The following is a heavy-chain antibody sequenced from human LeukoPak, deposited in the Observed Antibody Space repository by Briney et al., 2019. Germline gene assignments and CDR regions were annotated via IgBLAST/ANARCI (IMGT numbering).Heavy chain of an antibody. Sequence: SETLSLTCTVSAGSISNYYWSWIRQPPGKGLEWIGYISYSGSTNYNPSLKSRVTISVDTSKNQFSLKLSSVTAADTAVYYCARGRRGYYGYFDYWGQGTLVTVSS. CDR3: ARGRRGYYGYFDY. J-gene: IGHJ4*02. V-gene: IGHV4-59*01. CDR1: AGSISNYY. CDR2: ISYSGST. D-gene: IGHD3-22*01.